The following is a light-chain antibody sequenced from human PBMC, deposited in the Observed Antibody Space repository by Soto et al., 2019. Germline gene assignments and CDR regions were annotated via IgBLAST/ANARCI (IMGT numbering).Light chain of an antibody. CDR2: AAS. CDR3: QQSYNTPRA. CDR1: QTISNY. J-gene: IGKJ1*01. V-gene: IGKV1-39*01. Sequence: DIQMTQSPSSLSASVGDRVSITCRASQTISNYLIWYQQKPGKAPNLLIYAASTLQSGVPSRFSGSGSGTNFTPTISSLQSEDFATYYCQQSYNTPRAFGQGTKV.